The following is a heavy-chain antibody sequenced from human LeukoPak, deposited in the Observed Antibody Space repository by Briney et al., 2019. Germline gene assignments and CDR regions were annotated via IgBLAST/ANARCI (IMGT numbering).Heavy chain of an antibody. CDR3: ARLSGWYRPVHFDY. D-gene: IGHD6-19*01. V-gene: IGHV4-59*08. CDR1: SGSISSYY. Sequence: SETLSLTCTVSSGSISSYYWSWIRQPPGKGLEWIGYIYYSGSTNYNPSLKSRVTISVDTSKNQFSLKLSSVTAADTAVYYCARLSGWYRPVHFDYWGQGTLVTVSS. CDR2: IYYSGST. J-gene: IGHJ4*02.